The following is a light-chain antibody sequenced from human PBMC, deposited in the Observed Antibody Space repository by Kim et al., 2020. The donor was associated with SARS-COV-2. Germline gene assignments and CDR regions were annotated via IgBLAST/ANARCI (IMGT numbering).Light chain of an antibody. CDR1: SLRRYY. J-gene: IGLJ3*02. Sequence: VALGQTVRITCQGDSLRRYYASWYQQKPGQAPLLVIYGKNNRPSGIPDRFSGSSSGNTASLTITGAQAEDEADYYCYSRDSSGDRVFGGGTQLTVL. CDR3: YSRDSSGDRV. V-gene: IGLV3-19*01. CDR2: GKN.